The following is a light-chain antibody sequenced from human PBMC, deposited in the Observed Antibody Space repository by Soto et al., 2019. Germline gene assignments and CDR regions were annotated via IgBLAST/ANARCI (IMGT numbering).Light chain of an antibody. CDR2: KAS. J-gene: IGKJ1*01. CDR1: QSLVFTDGNNY. CDR3: TQGSGWPWT. Sequence: EAVMTQSPLSLHVSLGQPASISCRSSQSLVFTDGNNYLEWFQQRPGQAPRRLICKASNRDSGVPDRFSGSRSGTDFTLKISRVEAEDVGVYYCTQGSGWPWTFGQGTKVDIK. V-gene: IGKV2-30*01.